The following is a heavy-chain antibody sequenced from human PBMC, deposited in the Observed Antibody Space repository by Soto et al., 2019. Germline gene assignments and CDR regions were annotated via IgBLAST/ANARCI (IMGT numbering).Heavy chain of an antibody. CDR3: ARGGRSDSFDC. D-gene: IGHD2-15*01. CDR2: INHLETT. CDR1: GASITFGGYS. V-gene: IGHV4-30-2*01. J-gene: IGHJ4*02. Sequence: SEALSLTCTVSGASITFGGYSWSWIRQTPGKGLEWIGYINHLETTFYNPSFESRLTLSIDRAKNQFSLKLHSMSAADRAVYFCARGGRSDSFDCWGQGILVTVSS.